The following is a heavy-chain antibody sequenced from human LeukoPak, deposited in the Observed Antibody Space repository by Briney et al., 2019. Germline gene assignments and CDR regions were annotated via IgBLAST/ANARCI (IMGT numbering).Heavy chain of an antibody. CDR3: ARGYDFWSGYWYNWNLGYMDV. CDR2: ISSSSSTI. Sequence: GGSLRLSCAASGFTFSSYSMNWVRQAPGKGLEWVSYISSSSSTIYYADSVKGRFTISRDNAKNSLYLQMNSLRAEDTAVYYCARGYDFWSGYWYNWNLGYMDVWGKGTTVTVSS. J-gene: IGHJ6*03. CDR1: GFTFSSYS. D-gene: IGHD3-3*01. V-gene: IGHV3-48*01.